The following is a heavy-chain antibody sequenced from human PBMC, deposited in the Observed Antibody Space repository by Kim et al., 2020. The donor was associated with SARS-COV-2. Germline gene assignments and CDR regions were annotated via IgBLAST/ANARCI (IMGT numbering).Heavy chain of an antibody. Sequence: SETLSLTCTVSGGSISSSSYYWGWIRQPPGKGLEWIGSIYYSGSTYYNPSLKSRVTISVDTSKNQFSLKLSSVTAADTAVYYCARHRDIVVVPAARHYYYGMDVWGQGTTVTVSS. D-gene: IGHD2-2*01. CDR2: IYYSGST. CDR1: GGSISSSSYY. CDR3: ARHRDIVVVPAARHYYYGMDV. V-gene: IGHV4-39*01. J-gene: IGHJ6*02.